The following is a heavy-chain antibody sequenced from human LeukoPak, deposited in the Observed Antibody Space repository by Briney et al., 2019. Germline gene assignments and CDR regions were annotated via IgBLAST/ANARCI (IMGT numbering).Heavy chain of an antibody. CDR2: ISNSGLSI. Sequence: GGSLRLSSEASGVTFSDYYMAWIRQAPGMGLEWVSSISNSGLSINYADSVKGRFTISRDNAKDSLFLQMNSLRAEDTAMYYCARGRSFDYSFTFWGQGTLLTVSS. CDR1: GVTFSDYY. CDR3: ARGRSFDYSFTF. D-gene: IGHD3-9*01. J-gene: IGHJ4*02. V-gene: IGHV3-11*01.